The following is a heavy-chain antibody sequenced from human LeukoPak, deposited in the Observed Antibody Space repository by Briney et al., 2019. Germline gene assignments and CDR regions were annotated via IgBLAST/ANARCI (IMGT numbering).Heavy chain of an antibody. Sequence: PSETLSLTCTVSGDSISSSTYYWGWIRQAPGKGLEWIGGIYYSGSTYYNPSLKSRVTISVDTSKNQFSLKLTSVTAADTAVYYCARAEVRGGSRFDYWGQGTLVTVSS. CDR3: ARAEVRGGSRFDY. J-gene: IGHJ4*02. D-gene: IGHD3-10*01. CDR2: IYYSGST. CDR1: GDSISSSTYY. V-gene: IGHV4-39*01.